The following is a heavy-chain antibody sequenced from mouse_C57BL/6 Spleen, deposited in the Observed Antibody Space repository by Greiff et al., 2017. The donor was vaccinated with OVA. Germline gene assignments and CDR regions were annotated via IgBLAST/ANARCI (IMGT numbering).Heavy chain of an antibody. CDR3: ARVGGYYGD. V-gene: IGHV1-54*01. J-gene: IGHJ2*01. Sequence: VQLQQSGAELVRPGTSVKVSCKASGYAFTDYLIEWVKQRPGQGLEWIGVINPGSGGTNYNEKFKGKATLTADKSSSTAYMQLSSLTSESSAVYFCARVGGYYGDWGQGTTLTVSS. CDR2: INPGSGGT. D-gene: IGHD1-2*01. CDR1: GYAFTDYL.